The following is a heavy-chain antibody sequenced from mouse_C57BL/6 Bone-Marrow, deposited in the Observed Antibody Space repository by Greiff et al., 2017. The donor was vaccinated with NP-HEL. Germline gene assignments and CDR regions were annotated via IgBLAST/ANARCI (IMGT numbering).Heavy chain of an antibody. CDR3: ARSGYYYGSSYYFDY. CDR2: IYPGDGDT. V-gene: IGHV1-82*01. Sequence: QVQLKQSGPELVKPGASVKISCKASGYAFSSSWMNWVKQRPGQGLEWIGRIYPGDGDTNYNGKFKGKATLTAAKSSSTAYMQLSSLTSEDSAVYFSARSGYYYGSSYYFDYWGQGTTLTVSS. CDR1: GYAFSSSW. D-gene: IGHD1-1*01. J-gene: IGHJ2*01.